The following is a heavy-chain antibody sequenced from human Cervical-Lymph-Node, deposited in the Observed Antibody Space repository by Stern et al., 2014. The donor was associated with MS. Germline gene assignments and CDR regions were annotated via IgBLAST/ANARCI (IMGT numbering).Heavy chain of an antibody. CDR1: GYTFTSSG. D-gene: IGHD2-15*01. V-gene: IGHV1-18*01. J-gene: IGHJ3*02. CDR2: ISAYNGNT. Sequence: VPLAASGAEVKKPGASVKVSCQASGYTFTSSGISWVRQAPGQVLEWMGWISAYNGNTNYAQKLQGRVTMTTDTSTSTAYMELRSLRSDDTAVYYCARGLLGSENAFDIWGQGTMVTVSS. CDR3: ARGLLGSENAFDI.